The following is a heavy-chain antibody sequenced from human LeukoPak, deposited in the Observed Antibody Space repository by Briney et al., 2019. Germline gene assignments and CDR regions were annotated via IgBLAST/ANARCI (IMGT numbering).Heavy chain of an antibody. CDR3: AREEVVPVATEGAYNWFDP. CDR2: IYTSGST. V-gene: IGHV4-4*07. J-gene: IGHJ5*02. CDR1: GGSISSYY. D-gene: IGHD2-2*01. Sequence: PSETLSLTCTVSGGSISSYYWSWIRQPAGKGLEWIGRIYTSGSTNYNPSLKSRVTMSVDTSKNQFSLKLSSVTAADTAVYYCAREEVVPVATEGAYNWFDPWGQGTLVTVSS.